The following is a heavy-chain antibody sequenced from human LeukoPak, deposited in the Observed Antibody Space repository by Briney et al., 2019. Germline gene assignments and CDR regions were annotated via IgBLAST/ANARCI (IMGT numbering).Heavy chain of an antibody. D-gene: IGHD5-12*01. CDR3: ARAGGDIVATAYDAFDI. V-gene: IGHV1-18*01. CDR2: ISAYNGNT. J-gene: IGHJ3*02. CDR1: GYTFTSYG. Sequence: ASVKVSCKAFGYTFTSYGISWVRQAPGQGLEWMGWISAYNGNTNYAQKLQGRVTMTTDTSTSTAYMELRSLRSDDTAVYYCARAGGDIVATAYDAFDIWGQGTMVTVSS.